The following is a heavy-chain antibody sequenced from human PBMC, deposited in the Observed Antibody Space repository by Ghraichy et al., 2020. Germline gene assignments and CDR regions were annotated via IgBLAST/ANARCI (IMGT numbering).Heavy chain of an antibody. CDR3: ARVVVVATAKENCFDP. D-gene: IGHD2-21*02. CDR1: GFTFSSHW. CDR2: IEEDGSED. Sequence: LSLTCAASGFTFSSHWMTWVRQTPGKGLEWVATIEEDGSEDFYADSVRGRFTISRDNAKNSLYLQMHSLRVEDTAVHFCARVVVVATAKENCFDPWGQGTLVTVSS. J-gene: IGHJ5*02. V-gene: IGHV3-7*01.